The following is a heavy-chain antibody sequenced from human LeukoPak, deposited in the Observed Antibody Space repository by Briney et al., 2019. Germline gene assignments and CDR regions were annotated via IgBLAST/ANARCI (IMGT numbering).Heavy chain of an antibody. CDR2: ISYDGSNK. D-gene: IGHD6-19*01. CDR3: AKDRSVAVAGTLYYYGMDV. CDR1: GFTFSSYG. J-gene: IGHJ6*02. V-gene: IGHV3-30*18. Sequence: GGSLRLSCAASGFTFSSYGMHWVRQAPGKGLEWVAVISYDGSNKYYADSVKGRFTISRDNSKNTLYLQMNSLRAGDTAVYYCAKDRSVAVAGTLYYYGMDVWGQGTTVNVSS.